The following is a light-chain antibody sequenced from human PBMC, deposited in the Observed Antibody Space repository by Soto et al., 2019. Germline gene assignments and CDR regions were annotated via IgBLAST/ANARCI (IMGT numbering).Light chain of an antibody. CDR2: AAS. V-gene: IGKV1-12*01. CDR3: QQANSFPVP. Sequence: IQMNQSPSSLFASLGHRVTIDCRASQGISYWLAWYQHKAGKAPKLLIYAASSLESGVPSRFSGSGSGTEFTLTISSLQPEDFATYYCQQANSFPVPFGQGTRLEI. J-gene: IGKJ5*01. CDR1: QGISYW.